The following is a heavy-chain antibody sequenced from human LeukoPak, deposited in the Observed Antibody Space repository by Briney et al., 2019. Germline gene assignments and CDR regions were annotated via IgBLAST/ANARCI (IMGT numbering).Heavy chain of an antibody. CDR1: GFSFNNYA. D-gene: IGHD6-13*01. J-gene: IGHJ5*02. Sequence: GGSRRLSCAASGFSFNNYAMSWVRQAPGKGLEWVSTISGSGGATYYADSVKGRFTISRDNAKNSLYLQMNSLRAEDTAVYYCARDHYSSSSFDPWGQGTLVTVSS. V-gene: IGHV3-23*01. CDR2: ISGSGGAT. CDR3: ARDHYSSSSFDP.